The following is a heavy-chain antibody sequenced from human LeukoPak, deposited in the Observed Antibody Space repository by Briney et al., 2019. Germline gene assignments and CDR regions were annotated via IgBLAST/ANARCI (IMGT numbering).Heavy chain of an antibody. CDR3: AKDSGVAAAGSYYYYYYMDV. Sequence: GGSLRLSCTTSEFTFSNYWMHWVRQVPGKGLVWVSRIDTDGTTTDYADSVKGRFTISRDNARNTLYLQMNSLRAEDTAVYYCAKDSGVAAAGSYYYYYYMDVWGKGTTVTVSS. V-gene: IGHV3-74*01. D-gene: IGHD6-13*01. CDR1: EFTFSNYW. CDR2: IDTDGTTT. J-gene: IGHJ6*03.